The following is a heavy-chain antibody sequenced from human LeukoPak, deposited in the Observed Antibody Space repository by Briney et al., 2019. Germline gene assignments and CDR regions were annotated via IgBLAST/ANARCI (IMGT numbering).Heavy chain of an antibody. CDR2: IGTAGDT. Sequence: PGGSLRLSCAASGFTFSSYDMHWVRQATGKGLEWVSAIGTAGDTYYPGSVKGRFTISRDNSKNTLYLQMNSLRAEDTAVYYCARDHGGYSYGYFGPSDYWGQGTLVTVSS. V-gene: IGHV3-13*01. D-gene: IGHD5-18*01. J-gene: IGHJ4*02. CDR1: GFTFSSYD. CDR3: ARDHGGYSYGYFGPSDY.